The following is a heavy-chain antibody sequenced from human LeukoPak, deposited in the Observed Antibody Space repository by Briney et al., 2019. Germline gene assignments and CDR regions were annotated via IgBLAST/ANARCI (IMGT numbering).Heavy chain of an antibody. CDR2: IYYSGST. V-gene: IGHV4-59*08. CDR1: GGSLSSYY. D-gene: IGHD5-18*01. J-gene: IGHJ4*02. Sequence: PSETLSLTCSVSGGSLSSYYWSWIRQPPGKGLEWIGYIYYSGSTNYNPSLKSRVTISVDTSKNQFSLKLSSVTAADTAVYYCARHRYSYGYADYWGQGTLVTVSS. CDR3: ARHRYSYGYADY.